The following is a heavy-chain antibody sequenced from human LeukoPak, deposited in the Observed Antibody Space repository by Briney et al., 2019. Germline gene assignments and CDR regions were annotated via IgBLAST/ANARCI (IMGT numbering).Heavy chain of an antibody. V-gene: IGHV1-18*01. CDR2: ISAYNGNT. CDR1: GYTSSNYA. Sequence: GASVKVSCKASGYTSSNYAITWVRQAPGQGLEWMGWISAYNGNTNYAQKLQGRVTMTTDTSTSTAYTELRSLRSDDTAVYYCARELSTGVDYWGQGTLVTVSS. J-gene: IGHJ4*02. D-gene: IGHD7-27*01. CDR3: ARELSTGVDY.